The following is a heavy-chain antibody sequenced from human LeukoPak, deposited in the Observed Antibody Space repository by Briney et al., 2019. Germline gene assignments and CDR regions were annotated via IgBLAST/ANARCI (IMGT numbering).Heavy chain of an antibody. CDR2: ISKSGDHT. Sequence: GGSLRLSCAVSGLTFNNYAMSWVRQAPGKGLEWVSAISKSGDHTYYAASAKGRFTIYRDNSKNTQYLRMNSLRAEDTAVYYCATSWGPDTSAFRRGRDGMDVWGQGTTVIVS. D-gene: IGHD3-16*01. J-gene: IGHJ6*02. V-gene: IGHV3-23*01. CDR3: ATSWGPDTSAFRRGRDGMDV. CDR1: GLTFNNYA.